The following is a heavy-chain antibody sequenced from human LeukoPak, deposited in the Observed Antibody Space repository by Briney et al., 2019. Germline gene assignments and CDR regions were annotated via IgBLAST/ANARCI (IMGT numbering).Heavy chain of an antibody. D-gene: IGHD1-26*01. CDR2: IHYSGNT. CDR3: ARMSGSYPSEYFQH. CDR1: GGSLSRYY. V-gene: IGHV4-59*01. J-gene: IGHJ1*01. Sequence: PSETLSLTCTVSGGSLSRYYWIWIRQPPGKGLEWIGYIHYSGNTNYSPSLKSRVTISVDTSKNQFSLKLSSVTAADTAVYYCARMSGSYPSEYFQHWGQGTLVTVSS.